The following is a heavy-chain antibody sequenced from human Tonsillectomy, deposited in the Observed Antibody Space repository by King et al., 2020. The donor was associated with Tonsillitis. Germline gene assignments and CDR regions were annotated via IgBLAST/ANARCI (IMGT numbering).Heavy chain of an antibody. Sequence: VQLVESGGGLVQPGGSLRLSCAASGFTFSRYWMSWVRQAPGKGLEWVANIKQDGSEKYYVDSVKGRFTISRDNAKNSLYLLMNSLRAEDTAVYYCARDTGEGWQLDIFDYWGQGTLVTVSS. CDR2: IKQDGSEK. CDR3: ARDTGEGWQLDIFDY. V-gene: IGHV3-7*03. D-gene: IGHD2-2*03. CDR1: GFTFSRYW. J-gene: IGHJ4*02.